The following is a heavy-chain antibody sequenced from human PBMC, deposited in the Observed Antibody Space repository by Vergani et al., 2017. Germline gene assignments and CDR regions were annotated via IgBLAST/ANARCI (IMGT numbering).Heavy chain of an antibody. J-gene: IGHJ4*02. V-gene: IGHV3-48*03. CDR3: ARGSGVRITIFGVGDFDY. Sequence: EVQLVESGGGLVQPGGSLRLSCAASGFTFSSYEMNWVRQAPGKGLEWVSYISSSGSTIYYADSVKGRFTISRDNAKSSLYLQMNSLRAEDTAVYYCARGSGVRITIFGVGDFDYWGQGTLVTVSS. D-gene: IGHD3-3*01. CDR2: ISSSGSTI. CDR1: GFTFSSYE.